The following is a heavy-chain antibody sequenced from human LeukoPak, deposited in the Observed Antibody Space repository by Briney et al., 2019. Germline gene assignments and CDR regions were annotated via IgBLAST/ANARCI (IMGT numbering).Heavy chain of an antibody. CDR3: AKDREGYCISTTCYGSLDY. CDR1: GFTFSNYG. Sequence: GGSLRLSCAAYGFTFSNYGMHWVRQAPGKGLEWVAFIRYDRINKYYADSVKGRFTISRDNSKNTLYPQLNSLRAEDTAVYYCAKDREGYCISTTCYGSLDYWGQGTLVTVSS. D-gene: IGHD2-2*01. V-gene: IGHV3-30*02. J-gene: IGHJ4*02. CDR2: IRYDRINK.